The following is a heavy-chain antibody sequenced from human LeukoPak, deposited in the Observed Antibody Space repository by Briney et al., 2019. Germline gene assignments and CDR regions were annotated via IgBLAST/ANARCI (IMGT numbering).Heavy chain of an antibody. Sequence: GGSLRLSCAASGFTFSSYGMHWVRQAPGKGLEWVAVIWYDGSKTYYADSVKGRFTISRDNSKNTLYLQMSSLRADDTAVYYCARYNTRRSDYWGQGTLVTVSS. CDR1: GFTFSSYG. J-gene: IGHJ4*01. CDR2: IWYDGSKT. V-gene: IGHV3-33*01. CDR3: ARYNTRRSDY. D-gene: IGHD1-14*01.